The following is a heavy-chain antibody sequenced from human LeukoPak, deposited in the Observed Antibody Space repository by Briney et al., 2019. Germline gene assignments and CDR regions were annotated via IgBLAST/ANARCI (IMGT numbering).Heavy chain of an antibody. Sequence: PGGSLRLSCAASGFTFSDQYMSWIRQAPGKGLEWVSSISSSSSYIYYADSVKGRFTISRDNAKNSLYLQMNSLRAEDTAVYYCAREDLRAFDIWGQGTMVTVSS. CDR1: GFTFSDQY. D-gene: IGHD3-10*01. V-gene: IGHV3-11*06. CDR3: AREDLRAFDI. CDR2: ISSSSSYI. J-gene: IGHJ3*02.